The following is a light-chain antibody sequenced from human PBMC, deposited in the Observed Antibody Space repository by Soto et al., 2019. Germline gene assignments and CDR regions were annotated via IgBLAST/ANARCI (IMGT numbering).Light chain of an antibody. Sequence: DVQMTQSPSTLSASVGDRVVITCRASQNINKWLSWYQQKPGKPPNLLIYKASTLASGVPSRFSGSGSGTEFTLTINSLQPDDFATYYCQQYHIYSGPFGQGTKVAIK. CDR3: QQYHIYSGP. V-gene: IGKV1-5*03. J-gene: IGKJ1*01. CDR2: KAS. CDR1: QNINKW.